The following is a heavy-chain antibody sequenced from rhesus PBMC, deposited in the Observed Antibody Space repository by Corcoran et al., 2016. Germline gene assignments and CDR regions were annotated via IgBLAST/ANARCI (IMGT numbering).Heavy chain of an antibody. CDR3: ARRRGLLHFFDY. D-gene: IGHD3-28*01. CDR1: GGSFSSYC. Sequence: QVQLQESGPGLVKPSETLSLTCAVSGGSFSSYCWGWSRPPPGKGLGWIGSIYGSRGSTEYNPSLKSRATISRDTSKNQFSLKLSSVTAADTAVYYCARRRGLLHFFDYWGQGVLVTVSS. V-gene: IGHV4-160*01. J-gene: IGHJ4*01. CDR2: IYGSRGST.